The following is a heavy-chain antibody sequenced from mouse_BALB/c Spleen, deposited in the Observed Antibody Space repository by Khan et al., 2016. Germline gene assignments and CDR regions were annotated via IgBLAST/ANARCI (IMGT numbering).Heavy chain of an antibody. D-gene: IGHD3-3*01. Sequence: VQLQESAAELARPGASVKMSCKASGYIFTTYLMYWVKQRPGQGLEWIGHINPSSGYTEYNQKFKDKTTLTADKSSSTAYMQLSSLTSEDSAVYYCARSRGDYFEYWGQGTTLTASS. CDR2: INPSSGYT. CDR3: ARSRGDYFEY. J-gene: IGHJ2*01. CDR1: GYIFTTYL. V-gene: IGHV1-4*02.